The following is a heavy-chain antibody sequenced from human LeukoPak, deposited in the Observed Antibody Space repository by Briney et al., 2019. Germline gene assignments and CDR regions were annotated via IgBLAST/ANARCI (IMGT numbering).Heavy chain of an antibody. CDR2: FSYNVHS. Sequence: SETLSLTCTVSGGSVSSSNYYWSWIRQPPGKGLEWVGFFSYNVHSDYNPSLKSQVTISVDTSKNQFSLRLSSVTAADTAIYYCARVSVAGTGPDYWGQGTQVTVSS. CDR3: ARVSVAGTGPDY. D-gene: IGHD6-13*01. J-gene: IGHJ4*02. V-gene: IGHV4-61*01. CDR1: GGSVSSSNYY.